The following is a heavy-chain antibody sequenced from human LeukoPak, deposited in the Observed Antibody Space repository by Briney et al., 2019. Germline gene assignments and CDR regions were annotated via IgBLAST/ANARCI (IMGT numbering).Heavy chain of an antibody. D-gene: IGHD6-19*01. CDR2: VFYSGAT. Sequence: SETLSLTCSVSGGSININNYYWGWIRQPPGKGLEWIGTVFYSGATYYNPSLESRVTMSVDTSKNQFSLKLGSVTAADTAMYYCARRVSSGWYDYWGEGTLVTVSS. V-gene: IGHV4-39*01. CDR3: ARRVSSGWYDY. CDR1: GGSININNYY. J-gene: IGHJ4*02.